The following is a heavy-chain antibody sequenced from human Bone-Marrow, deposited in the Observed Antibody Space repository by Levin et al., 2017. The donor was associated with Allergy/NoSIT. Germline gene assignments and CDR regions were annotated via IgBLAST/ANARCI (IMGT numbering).Heavy chain of an antibody. Sequence: GGSLRLSCAASGFTFSSYSMNWVRQAPGKGLEWVSSISSSSSYIYYADSVKGRFTISRDNAKNSLYLQMNSLRAEDTAVYYCASRYCSGGSCWALGYWGQGTLVTVSS. D-gene: IGHD2-15*01. V-gene: IGHV3-21*01. CDR2: ISSSSSYI. CDR1: GFTFSSYS. CDR3: ASRYCSGGSCWALGY. J-gene: IGHJ4*02.